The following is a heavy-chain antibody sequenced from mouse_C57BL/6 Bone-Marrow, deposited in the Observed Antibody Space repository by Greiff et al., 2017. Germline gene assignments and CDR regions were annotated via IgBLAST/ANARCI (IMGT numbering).Heavy chain of an antibody. Sequence: EVQVEESGGGLVQPGGSMKLSCVASGFTFSNYWMNWVRQSPEKGLEWVAQIRLKSDNYATHYAESVKGRFTISRDDSKSSVYLQMSNLRAEDTGIYYCTGPPYDCGSLFAYWGQGTLVTVSA. CDR1: GFTFSNYW. CDR3: TGPPYDCGSLFAY. V-gene: IGHV6-3*01. J-gene: IGHJ3*01. D-gene: IGHD2-4*01. CDR2: IRLKSDNYAT.